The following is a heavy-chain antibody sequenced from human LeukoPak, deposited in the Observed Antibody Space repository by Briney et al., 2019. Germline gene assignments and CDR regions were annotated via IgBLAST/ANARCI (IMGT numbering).Heavy chain of an antibody. Sequence: SETLSLTCTVSGGSISSSSYYWGWIRQPPGEGLGWIGSIYYSGSTYYNPSLKSRVTISVDTSKNQFSLKLSSVTAADTAVYYCARQGFLRDYYYGMDVWGQGTTVTVSS. CDR2: IYYSGST. V-gene: IGHV4-39*01. J-gene: IGHJ6*02. CDR1: GGSISSSSYY. CDR3: ARQGFLRDYYYGMDV.